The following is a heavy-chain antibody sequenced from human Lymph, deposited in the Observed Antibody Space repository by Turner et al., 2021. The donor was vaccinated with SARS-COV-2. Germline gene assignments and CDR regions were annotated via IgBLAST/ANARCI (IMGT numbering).Heavy chain of an antibody. D-gene: IGHD6-19*01. J-gene: IGHJ4*02. CDR1: GYTFTDYY. Sequence: QVHLVQSGAEVKKPGASVTVSCKASGYTFTDYYMHWVRQAPGQGLEWMGWINPNSGGTNYAQKLQGRVTMTRDTSISTAYMELRWLRSDDTAVYFCARGESIAVAGTQYFDYWGQGTLVTVSS. CDR2: INPNSGGT. V-gene: IGHV1-2*02. CDR3: ARGESIAVAGTQYFDY.